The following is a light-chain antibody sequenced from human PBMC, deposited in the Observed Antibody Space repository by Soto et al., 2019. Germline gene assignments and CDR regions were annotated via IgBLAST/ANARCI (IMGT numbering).Light chain of an antibody. Sequence: DIQMTQSPSSLSASVGDSVTITCRASQSFISYLNWYQQKPGKAPKLLIYAAYSLESGVPSRFIGSGSGTDFTITISSMKPENLAIYSGKPGLIFGPGTKVDIK. CDR1: QSFISY. CDR3: KPGLI. J-gene: IGKJ3*01. CDR2: AAY. V-gene: IGKV1-39*01.